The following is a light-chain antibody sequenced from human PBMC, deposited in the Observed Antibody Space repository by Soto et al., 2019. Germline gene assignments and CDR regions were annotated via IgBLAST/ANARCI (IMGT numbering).Light chain of an antibody. Sequence: AIQLTQSPSSLSASVGDRVTISCRASQGIGNDLAWYQQKPGKAPKLLIYAASTLQSGVPSRFSGSGSGTDFTLTISCLQSEDFATYYCQQYYSYPRTFGQGTKVDIK. V-gene: IGKV1-6*01. J-gene: IGKJ1*01. CDR1: QGIGND. CDR3: QQYYSYPRT. CDR2: AAS.